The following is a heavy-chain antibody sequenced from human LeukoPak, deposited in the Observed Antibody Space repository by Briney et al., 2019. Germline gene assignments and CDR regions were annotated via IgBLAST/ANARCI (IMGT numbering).Heavy chain of an antibody. D-gene: IGHD4-23*01. CDR2: IYYSGST. J-gene: IGHJ3*02. CDR1: GGSISSGGYY. V-gene: IGHV4-31*03. CDR3: ARDPTPPTVVPHAFDI. Sequence: SQTLSLTCTVSGGSISSGGYYWSWIRQHPGKGLGWIGYIYYSGSTCYNPSLKSRVTISVDTSKNQFSLKLSSVTAADTAVYYCARDPTPPTVVPHAFDIWGQGTMVTVSS.